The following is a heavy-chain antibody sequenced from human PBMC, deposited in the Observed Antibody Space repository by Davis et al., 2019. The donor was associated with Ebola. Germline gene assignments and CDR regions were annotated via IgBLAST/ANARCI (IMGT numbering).Heavy chain of an antibody. CDR1: GFTFSSYS. V-gene: IGHV3-21*01. J-gene: IGHJ4*02. D-gene: IGHD3-16*01. CDR2: ISSSSSYI. CDR3: ARDFLTTDAPLGY. Sequence: GGSLRLSCAASGFTFSSYSMNWVRQAPGKGLEWVSSISSSSSYIYYADSVKGRFTISRDNAKNSLYLQMNSLRAEDTAVYYCARDFLTTDAPLGYWGQGTLVTVSS.